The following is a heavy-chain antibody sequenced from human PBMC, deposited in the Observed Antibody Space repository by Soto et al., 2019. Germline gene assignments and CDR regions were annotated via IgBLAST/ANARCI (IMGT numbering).Heavy chain of an antibody. CDR1: GFTFSSYA. D-gene: IGHD3-3*01. CDR3: AKDSSTYYDFWSGYYDWFDP. V-gene: IGHV3-30*04. Sequence: GGSLRLSCAASGFTFSSYAMSWVRQAPGKGLEWVAVISYDGSNKYYADSVKGRFTISRDNSKNTLYLQMNSLRAEDTAVYYCAKDSSTYYDFWSGYYDWFDPWGQGTLVTVSS. J-gene: IGHJ5*02. CDR2: ISYDGSNK.